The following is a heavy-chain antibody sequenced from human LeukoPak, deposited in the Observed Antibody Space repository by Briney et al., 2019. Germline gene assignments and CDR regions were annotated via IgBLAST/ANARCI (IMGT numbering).Heavy chain of an antibody. V-gene: IGHV3-23*01. CDR1: GYIFSRYD. CDR2: ISGSGGST. Sequence: GGSLRLFCAASGYIFSRYDMSCVRQAPGKGLEWVSAISGSGGSTDYAAFVKGRLAISRDKSKNTLYLQMNSRRAEDTAVYYCAKGQQLVEYYYYGMDVWNEGTTVTVYS. CDR3: AKGQQLVEYYYYGMDV. J-gene: IGHJ6*04. D-gene: IGHD6-13*01.